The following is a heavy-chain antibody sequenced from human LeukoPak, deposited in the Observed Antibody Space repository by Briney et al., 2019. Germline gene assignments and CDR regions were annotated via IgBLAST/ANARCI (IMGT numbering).Heavy chain of an antibody. CDR1: GFTFSSYA. D-gene: IGHD1-26*01. J-gene: IGHJ4*02. CDR2: INHSGST. CDR3: ARHRWDRAPGAY. V-gene: IGHV4-34*01. Sequence: GTLRLSCAASGFTFSSYAMSWVRQPPGKGLEWIGEINHSGSTNYNPSLKSRVTISVDTSKNQFSLKLSSVTAADTAVYYCARHRWDRAPGAYWGQGTLVTVSS.